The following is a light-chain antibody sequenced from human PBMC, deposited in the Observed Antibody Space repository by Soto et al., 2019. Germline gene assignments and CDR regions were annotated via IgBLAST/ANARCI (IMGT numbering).Light chain of an antibody. CDR2: EVK. Sequence: QSALTQPASVSGSPGQSITITCSGTTDDVGSTDSVSWYQHHPGEAPRLVIYEVKNRPAGVPRRFSGSKSVTTASLIISGLQPEDEDDYYCRTYTTTGSSIFGSGTKLTVL. CDR1: TDDVGSTDS. V-gene: IGLV2-14*01. CDR3: RTYTTTGSSI. J-gene: IGLJ6*01.